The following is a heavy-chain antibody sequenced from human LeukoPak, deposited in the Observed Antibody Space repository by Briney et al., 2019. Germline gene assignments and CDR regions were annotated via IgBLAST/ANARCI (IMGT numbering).Heavy chain of an antibody. V-gene: IGHV3-30-3*01. CDR1: GLTFSSYA. Sequence: GRSLRLSRAASGLTFSSYAMHWVRQAPGKGLEWVAVISYDGSNKYYADSVKGRFTISRDNSKNTLYLQMNSLRAEDTAVYYCARELGSGSYYNLLGYWGQGTLVTVSS. D-gene: IGHD3-10*01. CDR3: ARELGSGSYYNLLGY. CDR2: ISYDGSNK. J-gene: IGHJ4*02.